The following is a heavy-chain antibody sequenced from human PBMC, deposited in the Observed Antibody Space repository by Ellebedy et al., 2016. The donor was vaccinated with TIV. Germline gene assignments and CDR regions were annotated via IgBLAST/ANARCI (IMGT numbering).Heavy chain of an antibody. D-gene: IGHD2/OR15-2a*01. Sequence: GESLKISCAASGFTFSSYWMSWVRQAPGKGLEWVANIEPDGSGKYYVDSVKGRFTISRDNAKNSLYLQMNSLRAEDTAVYYCAKDFWAMDVWGQGTTVTVSS. CDR2: IEPDGSGK. V-gene: IGHV3-7*03. CDR1: GFTFSSYW. J-gene: IGHJ6*02. CDR3: AKDFWAMDV.